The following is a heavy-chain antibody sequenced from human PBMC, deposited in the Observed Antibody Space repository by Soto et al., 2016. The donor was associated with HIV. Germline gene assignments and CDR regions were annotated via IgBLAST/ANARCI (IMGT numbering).Heavy chain of an antibody. V-gene: IGHV3-9*01. D-gene: IGHD6-19*01. CDR1: GFSFDAYA. J-gene: IGHJ4*02. Sequence: EVQLVEAGGGLVQPGRSLRLSCTSSGFSFDAYAMHWVRQVPGKGLEWVSGISWNSGNIGYADSVKGRFTISRDNTKNSLYLQMDSLRAEDTAWYYCVKXNSGWYYFDYWGQGTLGHRLL. CDR3: VKXNSGWYYFDY. CDR2: ISWNSGNI.